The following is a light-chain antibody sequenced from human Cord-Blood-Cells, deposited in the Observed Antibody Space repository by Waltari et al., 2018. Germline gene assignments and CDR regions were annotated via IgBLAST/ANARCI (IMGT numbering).Light chain of an antibody. CDR2: DAY. V-gene: IGKV1-5*01. Sequence: DIQMTQSPSTLSASVGDRVTITCRASQSISSWLTWYQQKPGKAPKLLIYDAYSVESGVQSRFSGRVSGTGFTLTISSMQRDDCANYYCKQYNSYTSSFGHGTRREIK. CDR3: KQYNSYTSS. CDR1: QSISSW. J-gene: IGKJ5*01.